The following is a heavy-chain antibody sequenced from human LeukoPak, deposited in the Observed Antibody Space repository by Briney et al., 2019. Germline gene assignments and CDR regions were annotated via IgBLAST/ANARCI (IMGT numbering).Heavy chain of an antibody. D-gene: IGHD6-19*01. CDR1: GFTFGSYS. CDR2: ISGRDTST. V-gene: IGHV3-48*01. CDR3: ANSGQWLAGGPFDY. Sequence: PGGSLRLSCVASGFTFGSYSMNWVRQAPGKGLEGVSFISGRDTSTYYADSVKGRFTISRDSSKNTLYLQMNSLRAEDTAVYYCANSGQWLAGGPFDYWGQGTLVTVSS. J-gene: IGHJ4*02.